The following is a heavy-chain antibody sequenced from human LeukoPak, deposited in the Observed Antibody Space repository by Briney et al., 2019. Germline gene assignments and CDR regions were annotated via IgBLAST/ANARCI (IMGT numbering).Heavy chain of an antibody. J-gene: IGHJ4*02. CDR3: AREDIVLMVYATHYFDY. CDR1: GASISTPDYW. Sequence: SETLSLTCTVSGASISTPDYWWGWIRQPPGRGLEWIGTIYSSGATFYNPSLTSRVTLSKDTSKNQFSLKLNSVTAADTAVYYCAREDIVLMVYATHYFDYWGQGTLVTVSS. CDR2: IYSSGAT. D-gene: IGHD2-8*01. V-gene: IGHV4-39*07.